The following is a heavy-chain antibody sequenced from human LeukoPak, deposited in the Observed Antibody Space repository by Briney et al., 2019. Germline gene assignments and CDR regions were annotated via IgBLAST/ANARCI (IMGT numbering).Heavy chain of an antibody. Sequence: SQTLSLTCTVSGGSISSGSYYWSWIRQSAGKGLEWIGRIYTSGSTNYNSSLKSRVTISVVTSKNQFSLKLSSVTAADTAVYYCARPTPGVLRYFDWLLRLDYWGQGTLVTVSS. D-gene: IGHD3-9*01. CDR1: GGSISSGSYY. V-gene: IGHV4-61*02. CDR2: IYTSGST. CDR3: ARPTPGVLRYFDWLLRLDY. J-gene: IGHJ4*02.